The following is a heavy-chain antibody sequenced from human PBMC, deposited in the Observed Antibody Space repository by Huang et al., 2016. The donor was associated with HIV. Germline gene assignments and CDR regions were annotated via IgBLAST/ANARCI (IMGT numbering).Heavy chain of an antibody. V-gene: IGHV1-58*01. CDR2: IVVGSSNT. CDR1: GFTFSNSA. D-gene: IGHD3-3*01. J-gene: IGHJ4*02. CDR3: AADFWSGYIKPDYFFDY. Sequence: QMQLVQSGPEMKKPGTAVKVSCKASGFTFSNSAVQWVRQARGQLLGWIGSIVVGSSNTNYAQEFQGRVSITRDVSTSTAYMELSSLRSEDTAVYYCAADFWSGYIKPDYFFDYWGPGTLVTVSS.